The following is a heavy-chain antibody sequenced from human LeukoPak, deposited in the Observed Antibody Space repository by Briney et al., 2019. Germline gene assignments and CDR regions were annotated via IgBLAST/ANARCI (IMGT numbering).Heavy chain of an antibody. CDR3: ARGPYYDFWSGYPDY. J-gene: IGHJ4*02. D-gene: IGHD3-3*01. V-gene: IGHV1-18*01. CDR2: ISAYNGNT. Sequence: ASVKASCKASGYTFTSYGISWVRQAPGQGLEWMGWISAYNGNTNYAQKLQGRVTMTTDTSTSTAYMELRGLRSDDTAVYYCARGPYYDFWSGYPDYWGQGTLVTVSS. CDR1: GYTFTSYG.